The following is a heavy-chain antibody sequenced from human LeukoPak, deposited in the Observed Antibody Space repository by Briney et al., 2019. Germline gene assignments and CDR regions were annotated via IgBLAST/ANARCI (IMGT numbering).Heavy chain of an antibody. Sequence: ASVKVSCKASGYTFTSYGISWVRQAPGQGLEWMGWISAYNGNTNYAQKLQGRVTMTTDTSTSTAYMELRSLRSDDTAVYYCARGAYALYYYYYYMDVWAKGPRSPSP. V-gene: IGHV1-18*01. CDR1: GYTFTSYG. D-gene: IGHD4-17*01. CDR3: ARGAYALYYYYYYMDV. J-gene: IGHJ6*03. CDR2: ISAYNGNT.